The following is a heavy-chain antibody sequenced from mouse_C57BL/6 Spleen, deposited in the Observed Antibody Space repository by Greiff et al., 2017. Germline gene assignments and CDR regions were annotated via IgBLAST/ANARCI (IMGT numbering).Heavy chain of an antibody. CDR1: GYAFSRSW. V-gene: IGHV1-82*01. CDR2: IYPGDGDT. J-gene: IGHJ3*02. Sequence: QVQLQQSGPELVKPGASVKISCKASGYAFSRSWLNWVKQRPGKGLEWIGRIYPGDGDTNYNGKFKGKATLTADKSSSTAYMQLSSLTSEDSAVYFCARGGYGSSYEWGQGTLVTVSA. D-gene: IGHD1-1*01. CDR3: ARGGYGSSYE.